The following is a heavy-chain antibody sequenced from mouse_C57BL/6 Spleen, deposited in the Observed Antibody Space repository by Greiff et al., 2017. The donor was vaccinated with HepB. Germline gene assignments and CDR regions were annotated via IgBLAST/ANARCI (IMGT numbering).Heavy chain of an antibody. CDR1: GYTFTSYW. Sequence: VQLQQPGAELVRPGTSVKLSCKASGYTFTSYWMHWVKQRPGQGLEWIGVIDPSDSYTNYNQKFKGKATLTVDTSSSTAYMQLSSLTSEDSAVYYCARSGIYDGYYGYFDYWGQGTTLTVSS. CDR2: IDPSDSYT. CDR3: ARSGIYDGYYGYFDY. D-gene: IGHD2-3*01. V-gene: IGHV1-59*01. J-gene: IGHJ2*01.